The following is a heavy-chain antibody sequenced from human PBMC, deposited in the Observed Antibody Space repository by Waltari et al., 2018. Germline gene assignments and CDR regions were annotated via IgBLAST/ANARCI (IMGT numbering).Heavy chain of an antibody. J-gene: IGHJ4*02. CDR1: GFTFSCCA. V-gene: IGHV3-23*01. D-gene: IGHD1-1*01. CDR2: VNNGGDDT. Sequence: EVQVLESGGGLVQPGGSLRLSCAASGFTFSCCAMSWVRQAPGKGREWVSTVNNGGDDTYYADSVRGRFTISIDNSKNTLYLQVNSLRAEDTAIYYCAKLAGISAWYFDYWGQGTLVTVSS. CDR3: AKLAGISAWYFDY.